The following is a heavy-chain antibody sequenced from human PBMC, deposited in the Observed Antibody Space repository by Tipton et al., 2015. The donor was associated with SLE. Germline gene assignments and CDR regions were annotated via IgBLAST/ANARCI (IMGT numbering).Heavy chain of an antibody. CDR1: GGSISSYY. CDR2: IYYNGST. Sequence: TLSLTCTVSGGSISSYYWNWIRQPPGKGLEWIGFIYYNGSTNYNPSLMSRVTMSVDTSKNQFSLKLSSVTATDTAVYYCAGGGIVAREDWFHPWGQGTLVTVSS. CDR3: AGGGIVAREDWFHP. V-gene: IGHV4-59*01. D-gene: IGHD2/OR15-2a*01. J-gene: IGHJ5*02.